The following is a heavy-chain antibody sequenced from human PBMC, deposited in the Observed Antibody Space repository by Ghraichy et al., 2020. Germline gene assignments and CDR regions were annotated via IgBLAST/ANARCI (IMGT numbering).Heavy chain of an antibody. CDR2: IYYSGST. D-gene: IGHD2-15*01. Sequence: SETLSLTCTVSGGSISSSSYYWGWIRQPPGKGLEWIGSIYYSGSTYYNPSLKSRVTVSVDTSKNQFSLKLSSVTAADTAVYYCARSPRYCSGGSCYVPIWGQGTMVTVSS. V-gene: IGHV4-39*01. CDR1: GGSISSSSYY. J-gene: IGHJ3*02. CDR3: ARSPRYCSGGSCYVPI.